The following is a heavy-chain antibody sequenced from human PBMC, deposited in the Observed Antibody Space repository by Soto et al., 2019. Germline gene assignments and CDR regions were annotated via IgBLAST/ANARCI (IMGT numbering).Heavy chain of an antibody. CDR1: GFSFSDYS. Sequence: GGSLRLSCAASGFSFSDYSMNWVRQAPGKGLEWVAFIDLSGTNTDYRESVKGRFTLSKDKSMKTVYLRMNSLRVEDAAVYYCTKGRVPDGIYSFDYWGQGALVTVSS. V-gene: IGHV3-23*05. J-gene: IGHJ4*02. CDR3: TKGRVPDGIYSFDY. D-gene: IGHD1-20*01. CDR2: IDLSGTNT.